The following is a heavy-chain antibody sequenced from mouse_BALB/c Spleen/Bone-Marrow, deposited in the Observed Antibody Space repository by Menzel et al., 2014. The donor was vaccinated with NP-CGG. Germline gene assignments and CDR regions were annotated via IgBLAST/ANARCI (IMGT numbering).Heavy chain of an antibody. CDR2: IDPANGNT. J-gene: IGHJ2*01. CDR3: AGYCSGYYFDY. CDR1: GFNIKDTY. D-gene: IGHD1-2*01. Sequence: EVQLQQSGAELVKPGASVKLSCTASGFNIKDTYMHWVKQRPEQGLEWIGRIDPANGNTNYDPKFQGKATITADTSSNTAYLQVSSLTSEDTAVYYCAGYCSGYYFDYWGQGTTLTGSS. V-gene: IGHV14-3*02.